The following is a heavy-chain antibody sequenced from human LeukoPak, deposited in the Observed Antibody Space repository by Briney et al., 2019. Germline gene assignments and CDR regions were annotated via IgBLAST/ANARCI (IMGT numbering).Heavy chain of an antibody. V-gene: IGHV3-23*01. CDR1: GFTFSDYA. CDR2: ISDSGRSS. Sequence: GGSLRLSCVASGFTFSDYAMSCVRPAPGKELGWVSGISDSGRSSYYTDSVKGRCTISRDNSKNTVSLQINNLRTEDTAVYFCARHDSFIPFWGQGTLVTVTS. J-gene: IGHJ4*02. D-gene: IGHD3-16*02. CDR3: ARHDSFIPF.